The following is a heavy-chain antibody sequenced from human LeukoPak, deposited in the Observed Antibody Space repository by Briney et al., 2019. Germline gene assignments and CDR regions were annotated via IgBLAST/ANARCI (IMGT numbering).Heavy chain of an antibody. Sequence: SETLSLTCTVSGGSISSYYWSWIRQPPGKGLEWIGYIYYSGSTNYNPSLKSRVTISVDTSKNQFSLKLSSVTAADTAVYYCARLGLGDYFDYWGQGTLVTVPS. J-gene: IGHJ4*02. D-gene: IGHD3-10*01. CDR2: IYYSGST. V-gene: IGHV4-59*01. CDR1: GGSISSYY. CDR3: ARLGLGDYFDY.